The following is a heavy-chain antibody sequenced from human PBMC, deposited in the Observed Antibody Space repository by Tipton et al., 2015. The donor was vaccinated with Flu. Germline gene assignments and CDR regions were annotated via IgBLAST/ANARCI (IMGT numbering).Heavy chain of an antibody. V-gene: IGHV4-39*07. D-gene: IGHD2-15*01. J-gene: IGHJ5*02. CDR2: YYYSGST. Sequence: TLSLTCTVSGGSISSSTYYWGWIRQPPGKGLEWIGSYYYSGSTYYNPSLNSRATISLDTSKNQFSLKMSSVTAADTAVYYCARAPGRPCSANACPNWFDPCGQGTLVTVSS. CDR3: ARAPGRPCSANACPNWFDP. CDR1: GGSISSSTYY.